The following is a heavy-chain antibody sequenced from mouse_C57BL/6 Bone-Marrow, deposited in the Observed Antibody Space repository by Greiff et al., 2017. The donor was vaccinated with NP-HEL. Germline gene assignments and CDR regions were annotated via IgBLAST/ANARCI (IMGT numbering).Heavy chain of an antibody. CDR1: GYTFTSYW. CDR2: IDPNSGGT. V-gene: IGHV1-72*01. J-gene: IGHJ3*01. Sequence: QVQLQQPGAELVKPGASVKLSCKASGYTFTSYWMHWVKQRPGQGLEWIGRIDPNSGGTKYNEKFKSKATLTVDKPSSTAYMQLSSLTSEDSAVYYCARDYGSSYAWFAYWGQGTLVTVSA. D-gene: IGHD1-1*01. CDR3: ARDYGSSYAWFAY.